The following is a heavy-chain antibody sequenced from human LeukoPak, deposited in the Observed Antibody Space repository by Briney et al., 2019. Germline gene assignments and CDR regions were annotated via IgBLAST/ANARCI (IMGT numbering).Heavy chain of an antibody. V-gene: IGHV3-21*01. CDR2: ISSSSSYI. Sequence: GGSLRLSCAASGFTFSSYSMNWVRQAPGKGLEWVSSISSSSSYIYYADSVKGRFTISRDNAKNSLYLQMNSLRAEDTAVYYCARVWNPYYYYYYMDVWGKGTTVTVSS. CDR3: ARVWNPYYYYYYMDV. CDR1: GFTFSSYS. D-gene: IGHD1-1*01. J-gene: IGHJ6*03.